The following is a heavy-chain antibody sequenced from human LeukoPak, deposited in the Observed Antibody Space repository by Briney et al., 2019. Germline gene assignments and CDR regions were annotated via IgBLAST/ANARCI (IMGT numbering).Heavy chain of an antibody. V-gene: IGHV4-39*01. CDR1: DFSLNSSDYY. CDR3: VRQSFTRDYFGGYY. D-gene: IGHD2/OR15-2a*01. J-gene: IGHJ4*02. Sequence: SETLSLTCSVSDFSLNSSDYYWGWIRQTPGKGLEWIASISYTGNTYHNPSLESRVLISVDTSKNQFSLRLTSVSAADTAVYYCVRQSFTRDYFGGYYWGRGTLVTVSS. CDR2: ISYTGNT.